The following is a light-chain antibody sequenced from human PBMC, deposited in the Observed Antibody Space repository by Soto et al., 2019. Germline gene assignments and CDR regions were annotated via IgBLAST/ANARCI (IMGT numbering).Light chain of an antibody. CDR1: RSNLGSNT. V-gene: IGLV1-44*01. J-gene: IGLJ7*01. CDR2: SNN. CDR3: AAWDDSLNGAV. Sequence: QSVLPQPPSASGTPGQRVTSSCSGSRSNLGSNTVNWYQQLPGTAPKLLIYSNNQRPSGVPDRFSGSKSGTSASLAISGLQSEDEADYYCAAWDDSLNGAVFGGGTQLTVL.